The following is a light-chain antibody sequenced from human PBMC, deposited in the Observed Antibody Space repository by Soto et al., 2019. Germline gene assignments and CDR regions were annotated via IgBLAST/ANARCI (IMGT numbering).Light chain of an antibody. Sequence: DIQMTPSPSTLPASVGDRVTITCRASQSISNWLAWYQQKQGTAPKLRIYHASTLESGVPSRFSGRGSGTVFIRAISCLQPADFEKYYCQESNIYAIGQVTKVELK. CDR2: HAS. V-gene: IGKV1-5*01. CDR3: QESNIYA. J-gene: IGKJ1*01. CDR1: QSISNW.